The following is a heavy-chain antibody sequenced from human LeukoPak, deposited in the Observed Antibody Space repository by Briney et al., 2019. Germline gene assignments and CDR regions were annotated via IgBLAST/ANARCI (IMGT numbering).Heavy chain of an antibody. CDR2: INHSGST. CDR1: GGSFSGYY. CDR3: ARGGTQLVQEDGYFQH. V-gene: IGHV4-34*01. Sequence: SETLSLTCAVHGGSFSGYYWSWIRQPPGKGLEWIGEINHSGSTNYNPSLKSRVTISVDTSKNQFSLKLSSVTAADTAVYYCARGGTQLVQEDGYFQHWGQGTLVTVSS. D-gene: IGHD6-13*01. J-gene: IGHJ1*01.